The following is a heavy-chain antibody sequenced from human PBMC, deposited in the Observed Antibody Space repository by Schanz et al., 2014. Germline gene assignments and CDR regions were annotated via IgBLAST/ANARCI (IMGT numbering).Heavy chain of an antibody. Sequence: QVYLVESGGDLVKPGGSLRLSCAASGFTFSDYYMAWIRQAPGKGLEWVSHISGSSIHKNYADSVKGRFSISRDNGETSVYLQINSLRVEDTAVYYCARFLARYQYYGVRVWGQGTTVIVSS. D-gene: IGHD2-21*01. J-gene: IGHJ6*02. V-gene: IGHV3-11*05. CDR3: ARFLARYQYYGVRV. CDR2: ISGSSIHK. CDR1: GFTFSDYY.